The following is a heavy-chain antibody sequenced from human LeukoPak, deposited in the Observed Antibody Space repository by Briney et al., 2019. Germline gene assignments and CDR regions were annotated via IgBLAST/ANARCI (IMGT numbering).Heavy chain of an antibody. J-gene: IGHJ4*02. CDR1: GLTFCDNA. CDR2: LGNKGNGGTT. Sequence: GGSLSLSCTTSGLTFCDNAMSWVRQAQGKGLEGVGFLGNKGNGGTTEYAASVTGRFTISRDDSESITYLQMNSLRTEDTAVYYCTTGSYHESSGYRFDYWGQGPWSPSPQ. CDR3: TTGSYHESSGYRFDY. V-gene: IGHV3-49*04. D-gene: IGHD3-22*01.